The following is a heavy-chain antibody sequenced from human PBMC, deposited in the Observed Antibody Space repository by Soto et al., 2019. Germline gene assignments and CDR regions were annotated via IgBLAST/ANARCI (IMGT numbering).Heavy chain of an antibody. J-gene: IGHJ6*02. V-gene: IGHV4-4*07. CDR1: ASSISSYY. CDR3: ATGXHVGGYSSGWANNCMDV. D-gene: IGHD6-19*01. Sequence: SETLSLTGIAAASSISSYYWSGIPQTAGKGLAWTGRIYTSGGTNYNPCLKRRVTMSVDTSKNPFSLTLSSVTAADTAVYYCATGXHVGGYSSGWANNCMDVWGQGTTVTFSS. CDR2: IYTSGGT.